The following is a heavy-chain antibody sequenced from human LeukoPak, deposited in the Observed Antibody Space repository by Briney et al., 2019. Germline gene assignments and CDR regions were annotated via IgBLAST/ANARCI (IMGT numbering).Heavy chain of an antibody. V-gene: IGHV1-46*01. D-gene: IGHD6-13*01. CDR1: GYTFTGYY. J-gene: IGHJ4*02. Sequence: ASVKVSCKASGYTFTGYYMHWVRQAPGQRLEWMGIIIPSGDSPTYAQKFQGRVTMTRDMSTSTVYMELSSLRSEDTAFSYCARDIGGSSWYYFDYWGQGTLVTVS. CDR2: IIPSGDSP. CDR3: ARDIGGSSWYYFDY.